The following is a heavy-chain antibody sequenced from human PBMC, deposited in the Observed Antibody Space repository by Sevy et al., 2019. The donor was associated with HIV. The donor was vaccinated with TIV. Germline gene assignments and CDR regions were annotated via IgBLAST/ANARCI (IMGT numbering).Heavy chain of an antibody. J-gene: IGHJ4*02. D-gene: IGHD3-22*01. Sequence: GESLKISCAASGFSFSQYSMNWVRQAPGKGLEWLSYISGSSGTIYYEGSVKGRFTISRDNAKNSMYLQMNSLRDEDSAVYYCARVVLYYDANYCDFWGQGALVTVSS. CDR2: ISGSSGTI. CDR3: ARVVLYYDANYCDF. CDR1: GFSFSQYS. V-gene: IGHV3-48*02.